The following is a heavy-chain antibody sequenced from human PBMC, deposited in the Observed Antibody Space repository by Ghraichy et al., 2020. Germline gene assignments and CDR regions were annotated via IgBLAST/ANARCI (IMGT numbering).Heavy chain of an antibody. J-gene: IGHJ6*02. V-gene: IGHV4-34*01. Sequence: SETLSLTCAVYRGSFSGYYWTWIRQPPGKGLEWIGEINHRGSTSYNPSLKSRIFISKDTSKNQFSLKLSSVTAADTAVYYCARGTNRAGLDVWGQGTKVTVSS. CDR3: ARGTNRAGLDV. CDR1: RGSFSGYY. D-gene: IGHD2/OR15-2a*01. CDR2: INHRGST.